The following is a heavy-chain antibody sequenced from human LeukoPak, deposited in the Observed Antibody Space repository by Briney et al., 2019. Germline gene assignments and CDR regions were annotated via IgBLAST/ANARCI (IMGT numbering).Heavy chain of an antibody. D-gene: IGHD2-15*01. V-gene: IGHV3-7*01. CDR2: IKEDGSET. CDR1: GFTFNNYY. CDR3: ARERYCSGGGCYRGYAFHV. Sequence: SGGSLRLSCAVSGFTFNNYYMTWVRQAPGRGLEWVAGIKEDGSETYYVDSVKGRFTISRDNARNSLFLQMSIMRAEDTAVYYCARERYCSGGGCYRGYAFHVWGQGTVVTVSS. J-gene: IGHJ3*01.